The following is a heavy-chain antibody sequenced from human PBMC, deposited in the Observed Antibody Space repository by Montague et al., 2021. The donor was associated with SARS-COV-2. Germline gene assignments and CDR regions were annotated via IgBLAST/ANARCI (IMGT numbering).Heavy chain of an antibody. CDR1: GGSFSGYY. J-gene: IGHJ4*02. Sequence: SETLSLTCAVYGGSFSGYYWSWIRQPPGKGLEWIGGINHSGSTNYNPSLKSRVTISVDTSKNQFSLKLSSVTAADTAVYYRARGWPYGDHGRVDYWGQGTLVTVSS. CDR3: ARGWPYGDHGRVDY. CDR2: INHSGST. D-gene: IGHD4-17*01. V-gene: IGHV4-34*01.